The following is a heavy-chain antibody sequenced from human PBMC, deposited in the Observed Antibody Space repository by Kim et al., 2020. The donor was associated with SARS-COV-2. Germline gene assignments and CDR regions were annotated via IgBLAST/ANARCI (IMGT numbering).Heavy chain of an antibody. CDR3: ARLDTAMVTFDI. J-gene: IGHJ3*02. V-gene: IGHV3-53*01. Sequence: GGSLRLSCAASGFTVSSNYMSWVRQAPGKGLEWVSVIYSGGSTYYADSVKGRFTISRDNSKNTLYLQMNSLRAEDTAVYYCARLDTAMVTFDIWGQGTMVTVSS. CDR2: IYSGGST. CDR1: GFTVSSNY. D-gene: IGHD5-18*01.